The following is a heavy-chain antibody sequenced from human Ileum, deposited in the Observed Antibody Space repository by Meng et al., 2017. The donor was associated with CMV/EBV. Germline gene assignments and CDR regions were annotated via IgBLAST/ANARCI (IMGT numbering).Heavy chain of an antibody. Sequence: QVSLRRSGPGLVKPSQTLSLTCTVSGDSISTGSSYWTWIRQPAGKRLEWIGRIYTSGTTNYNPSLNSRVTISVDTSKNQFSLQLNSVTAADTAVYYCARQKFGSWGLDYWGQGTLVTVSS. CDR2: IYTSGTT. V-gene: IGHV4-61*02. CDR3: ARQKFGSWGLDY. CDR1: GDSISTGSSY. J-gene: IGHJ4*02. D-gene: IGHD7-27*01.